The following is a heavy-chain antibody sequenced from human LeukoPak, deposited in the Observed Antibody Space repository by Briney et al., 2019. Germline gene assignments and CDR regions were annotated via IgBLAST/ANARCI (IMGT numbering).Heavy chain of an antibody. CDR2: IYPGGSDT. D-gene: IGHD3-22*01. CDR1: GYSFTSYW. Sequence: GESLKISRKGSGYSFTSYWIGWVRQMPGKGLEWMGIIYPGGSDTRYSPSFQGQVTISADKSISTAYLQWSSLKASDTAMYYCARQEYYYDSSGYYPVGFDYWGQGTLVTVSS. CDR3: ARQEYYYDSSGYYPVGFDY. V-gene: IGHV5-51*01. J-gene: IGHJ4*02.